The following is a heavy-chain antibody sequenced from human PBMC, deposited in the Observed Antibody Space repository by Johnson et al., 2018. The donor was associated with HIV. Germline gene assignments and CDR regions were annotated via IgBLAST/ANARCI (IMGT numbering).Heavy chain of an antibody. CDR1: GFTVSSNY. V-gene: IGHV3-53*01. J-gene: IGHJ3*02. CDR3: ARGLSSGYSGYAFDI. D-gene: IGHD3-22*01. Sequence: VQLVESGGGLIQPGGSLRLSCAASGFTVSSNYMSWVRQAPGKGLEWVSVIYSGGSTYYTVSVKGRFTISRDNSKNTLYLQMNSLRAGDTAVYYCARGLSSGYSGYAFDIWGQGTMVTVSS. CDR2: IYSGGST.